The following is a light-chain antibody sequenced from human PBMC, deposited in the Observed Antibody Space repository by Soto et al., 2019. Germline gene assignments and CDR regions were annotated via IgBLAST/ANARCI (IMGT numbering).Light chain of an antibody. V-gene: IGLV2-14*01. CDR3: SSYTTSSIYV. CDR1: SSDVGAYNY. Sequence: QSVLTQPASVSGSPGQSITISCTGTSSDVGAYNYVSWYQQHPGKAPKLMIYDVGNRPSGVSSRFSGSKSGNTASLTFSGLQAEDEADYYCSSYTTSSIYVFGTGTKLTVL. J-gene: IGLJ1*01. CDR2: DVG.